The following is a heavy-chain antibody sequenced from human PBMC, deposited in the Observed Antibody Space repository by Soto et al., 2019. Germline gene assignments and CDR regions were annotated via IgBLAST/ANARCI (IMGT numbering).Heavy chain of an antibody. CDR2: ISSNGGRT. CDR1: GFTFSSYA. J-gene: IGHJ5*02. D-gene: IGHD3-9*01. CDR3: VKGELRYFDWPSFDR. V-gene: IGHV3-64D*06. Sequence: GGSLRLSCSASGFTFSSYAMHWVRQSPGKGLEYVSAISSNGGRTYYADSVKGRFTISRDNSKNTLYLQMSSLRAEDTAVYYCVKGELRYFDWPSFDRWGQGTLVNVSS.